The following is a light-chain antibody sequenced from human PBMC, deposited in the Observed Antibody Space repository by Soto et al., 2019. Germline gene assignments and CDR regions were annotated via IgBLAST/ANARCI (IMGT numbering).Light chain of an antibody. V-gene: IGLV2-11*01. CDR1: SSDLGGYNY. CDR2: DVT. CDR3: ISYTKTNTWL. J-gene: IGLJ3*02. Sequence: QSVLTQPRSVSGSPGQSVTISCSGTSSDLGGYNYVSWYQHHPGKAPKLMIYDVTLRPSGVPDRFSGSKSGNTASLTISGLQAEDDADYYCISYTKTNTWLFGGGTKLTVL.